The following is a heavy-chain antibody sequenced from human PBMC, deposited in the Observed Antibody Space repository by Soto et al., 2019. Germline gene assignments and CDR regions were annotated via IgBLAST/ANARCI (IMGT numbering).Heavy chain of an antibody. D-gene: IGHD3-22*01. Sequence: KPSETLSLTCTVSGGSISSGGYYWSWIRQHPGKGLEWIGYIYYSGSTYYNPSLKSRVTISVDTPKNQFSLKLSSVTAADTAVYYCARGQMSSGYYYWGQGTLVTVSS. CDR1: GGSISSGGYY. CDR3: ARGQMSSGYYY. CDR2: IYYSGST. V-gene: IGHV4-31*03. J-gene: IGHJ4*02.